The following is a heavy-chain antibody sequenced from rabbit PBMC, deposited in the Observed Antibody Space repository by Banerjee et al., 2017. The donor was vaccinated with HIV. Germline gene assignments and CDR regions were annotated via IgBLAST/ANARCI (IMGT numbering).Heavy chain of an antibody. Sequence: QEQLEESGGDLVKPEGSLTLTCTASGFSFSNNYVMCWVRQAPGKGLEWIGCMHADSSGSTYYASWAKGRFTISRTSSTTGTLQMTSLTAADTATYFCARVRTNNWDLWGPGTLVTVS. CDR3: ARVRTNNWDL. J-gene: IGHJ4*01. CDR2: MHADSSGST. CDR1: GFSFSNNYV. D-gene: IGHD2-1*01. V-gene: IGHV1S45*01.